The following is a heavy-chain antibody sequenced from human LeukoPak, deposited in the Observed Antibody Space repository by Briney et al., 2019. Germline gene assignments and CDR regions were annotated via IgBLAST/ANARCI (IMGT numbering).Heavy chain of an antibody. J-gene: IGHJ6*03. CDR3: ARDYFDSSDYPQTYYYYYMDV. V-gene: IGHV3-21*01. D-gene: IGHD3-22*01. CDR1: GFTFSRYS. CDR2: ISSTSTFI. Sequence: PWGSLRLSCAASGFTFSRYSMNWIRQAPGKGLEWVASISSTSTFIYSPVSVKGRFATSRDTAKNSLFLQMNSLRDEDTAIYYCARDYFDSSDYPQTYYYYYMDVWGKGTTVTVSS.